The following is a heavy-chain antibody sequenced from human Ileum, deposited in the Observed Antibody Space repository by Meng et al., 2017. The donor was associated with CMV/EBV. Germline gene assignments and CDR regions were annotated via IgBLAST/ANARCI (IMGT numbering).Heavy chain of an antibody. V-gene: IGHV3-15*01. D-gene: IGHD1-26*01. CDR3: TTDGSY. J-gene: IGHJ4*02. CDR2: IKSKADGGTT. Sequence: GGSLRLSCAASGFTFSNAWMGWVRQAPGKGLEWAGRIKSKADGGTTGYAAPVKGRFTISSDDSKNTLYLQMNSLKTEHTAVYYCTTDGSYWGQGPLVTVSS. CDR1: GFTFSNAW.